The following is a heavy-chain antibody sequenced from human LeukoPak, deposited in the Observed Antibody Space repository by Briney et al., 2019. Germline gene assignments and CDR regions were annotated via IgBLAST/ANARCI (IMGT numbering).Heavy chain of an antibody. D-gene: IGHD3-10*01. Sequence: ASVKVSCKASGYTFTSYDINWVRQATGQGLEWMGWMNPNSGNTGYAQKFQGRVTMTRNTSISTAYMELSRLRSDDTAVYYCARVRNYYGSGSYPLGYWGQGTLVTVSS. CDR1: GYTFTSYD. CDR3: ARVRNYYGSGSYPLGY. V-gene: IGHV1-8*01. J-gene: IGHJ4*02. CDR2: MNPNSGNT.